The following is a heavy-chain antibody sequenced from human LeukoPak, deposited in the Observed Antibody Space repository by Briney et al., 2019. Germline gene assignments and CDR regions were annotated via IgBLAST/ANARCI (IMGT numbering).Heavy chain of an antibody. CDR1: GGSISSSSYY. CDR3: ASLWPYQLSAFDI. V-gene: IGHV4-39*07. CDR2: IYYSGST. D-gene: IGHD2-2*01. J-gene: IGHJ3*02. Sequence: SETLSLTCTVSGGSISSSSYYWGWIRQPPGKGLEWIGSIYYSGSTYYNPSLKSRVTISVDTPKNQFSLKLSSVTAADTAVYYCASLWPYQLSAFDIWGQGTLVTVSS.